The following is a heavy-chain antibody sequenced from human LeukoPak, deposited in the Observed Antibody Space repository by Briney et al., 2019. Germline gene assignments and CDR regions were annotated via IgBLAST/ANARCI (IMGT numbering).Heavy chain of an antibody. CDR2: ISGSRGNT. D-gene: IGHD4-11*01. J-gene: IGHJ6*03. V-gene: IGHV1-18*01. CDR1: GYTFTSYG. CDR3: AGGTVSGADYYYMDV. Sequence: ASVTVSCKASGYTFTSYGINWVRQAPGQGLEWMGWISGSRGNTKYAQKLQGRVTMTTDTSTRTAYMELRSLTSDDTAVYYCAGGTVSGADYYYMDVWGKGTTVTVSS.